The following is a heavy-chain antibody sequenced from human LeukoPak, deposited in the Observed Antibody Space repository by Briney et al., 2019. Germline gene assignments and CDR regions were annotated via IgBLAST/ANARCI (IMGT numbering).Heavy chain of an antibody. V-gene: IGHV4-30-4*01. CDR3: ARESYLFRFDP. CDR2: IYYSGST. CDR1: GGSISSGDYY. Sequence: PSETLSLTCTVSGGSISSGDYYWSWIRQPPGKGLEWIGYIYYSGSTYYNPSLKSRVTISIDTSKNQFSLKLSSVTAADTAVYYCARESYLFRFDPWGQGTLVTVSS. D-gene: IGHD3-10*01. J-gene: IGHJ5*02.